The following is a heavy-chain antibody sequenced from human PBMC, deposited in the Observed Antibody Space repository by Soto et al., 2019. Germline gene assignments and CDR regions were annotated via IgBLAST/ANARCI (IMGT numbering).Heavy chain of an antibody. CDR3: ARGRPYGMDV. Sequence: VGSLRLSCAASGFTFGSYWMNWVRQAPGKGLVWVSRIDSDGSSTTYADSVKGRFTTSRDNAKNTLHLQMSSLRVEDTAVYYCARGRPYGMDVWGQGTTVTVSS. CDR1: GFTFGSYW. V-gene: IGHV3-74*01. CDR2: IDSDGSST. J-gene: IGHJ6*02.